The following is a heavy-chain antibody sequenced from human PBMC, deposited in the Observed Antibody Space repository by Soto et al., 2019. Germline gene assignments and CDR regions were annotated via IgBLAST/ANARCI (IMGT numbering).Heavy chain of an antibody. Sequence: ESGGGLVQRGGSLRLTCAASGFTFSSNIMNWVRQAPGKGLEWISYISSSSSTIYADSVKGRFTISRDNAKNSLYLQMNSLRDEDTAVYYCARVIWSGHLTSDLWGQGTLVTVSS. CDR1: GFTFSSNI. CDR3: ARVIWSGHLTSDL. CDR2: ISSSSSTI. D-gene: IGHD3-3*01. V-gene: IGHV3-48*02. J-gene: IGHJ5*02.